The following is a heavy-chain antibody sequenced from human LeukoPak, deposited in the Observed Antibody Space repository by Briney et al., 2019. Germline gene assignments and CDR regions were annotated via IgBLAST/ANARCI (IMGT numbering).Heavy chain of an antibody. CDR3: ARGYCTNAVCSLGPTQA. Sequence: PSETLSLTCTVSGGSISSYYWSWIRQPAGKGLEWIGRIYTSGSTNYNPSLKSRVTMSVDTSKNQFSLKLSSVTAADTAVYYCARGYCTNAVCSLGPTQAWGQGTLVTVSS. J-gene: IGHJ4*02. CDR1: GGSISSYY. D-gene: IGHD2-8*01. CDR2: IYTSGST. V-gene: IGHV4-4*07.